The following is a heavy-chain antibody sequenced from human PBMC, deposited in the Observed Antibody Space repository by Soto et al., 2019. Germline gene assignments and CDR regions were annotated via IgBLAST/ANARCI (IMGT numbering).Heavy chain of an antibody. D-gene: IGHD5-12*01. Sequence: GGSLRVSCAASGFTFSSYGMHWGRQAPCKGLEWVAVIWYDGSNKYYADSVKGRFTISRDNSKNTLYLQMNSLRAEDTAVYYCARDIVATIFFSYYYGMDVWGQGTTVTVSS. CDR1: GFTFSSYG. V-gene: IGHV3-33*01. CDR3: ARDIVATIFFSYYYGMDV. CDR2: IWYDGSNK. J-gene: IGHJ6*02.